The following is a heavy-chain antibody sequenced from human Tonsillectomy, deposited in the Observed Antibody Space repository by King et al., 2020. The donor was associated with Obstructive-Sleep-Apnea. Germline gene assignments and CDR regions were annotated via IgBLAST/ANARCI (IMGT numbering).Heavy chain of an antibody. Sequence: VQLVESGGGVVQPGRSLRLSCAASGFTFSSYGMHWVRQAPGKGLKWVAVISYDESNKYYADSVKGRFTISRDNSKNTLYLQMNSLRAEDTAVYYCAKAFGGCYNPDQYYYYGMDVWGQGTTVTVSS. J-gene: IGHJ6*02. V-gene: IGHV3-30*18. CDR2: ISYDESNK. CDR1: GFTFSSYG. CDR3: AKAFGGCYNPDQYYYYGMDV. D-gene: IGHD2-15*01.